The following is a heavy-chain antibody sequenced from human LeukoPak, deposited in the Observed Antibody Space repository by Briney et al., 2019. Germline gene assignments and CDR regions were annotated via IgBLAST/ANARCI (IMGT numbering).Heavy chain of an antibody. V-gene: IGHV3-15*01. Sequence: GGSLRLSCAASGFTFSNAWMRWVRQAPGKGLEWVGRIKSKTDGGKTDYAAPVKGRFTISRDDSKNTLFLQMNGLKTEDTAVYYCTTGMRWYLSAWANKNWFDPWGQGGLVSVSS. J-gene: IGHJ5*02. CDR3: TTGMRWYLSAWANKNWFDP. D-gene: IGHD4-23*01. CDR1: GFTFSNAW. CDR2: IKSKTDGGKT.